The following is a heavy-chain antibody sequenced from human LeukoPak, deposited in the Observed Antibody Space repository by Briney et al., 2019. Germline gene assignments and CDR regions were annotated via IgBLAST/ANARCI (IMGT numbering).Heavy chain of an antibody. CDR1: GYTFTGYY. J-gene: IGHJ4*02. V-gene: IGHV1-18*04. CDR3: AREHRSDSSGYYLI. D-gene: IGHD3-22*01. Sequence: ASVKVSCKASGYTFTGYYMHWVRQAPGQGLEWTGWISAYNGNTNYAQKLQGRVIMTTDTSASTAYMELSSLRSEDTAVYYCAREHRSDSSGYYLIWGQGTLVTVSS. CDR2: ISAYNGNT.